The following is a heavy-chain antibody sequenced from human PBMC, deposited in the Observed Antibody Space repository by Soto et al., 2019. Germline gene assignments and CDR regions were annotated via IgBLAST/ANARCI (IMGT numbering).Heavy chain of an antibody. V-gene: IGHV3-48*03. J-gene: IGHJ4*02. D-gene: IGHD3-10*01. CDR2: ISSSGSTA. Sequence: GGSLRLSCAASGFTFSRFELHWVRQAPGKGLEWISYISSSGSTAYYASSVEGRFTITRDNANNSVYLKMDSMRGEDTVLYCGTSAAWFAYLSFYWGQGTQVTVSS. CDR3: TSAAWFAYLSFY. CDR1: GFTFSRFE.